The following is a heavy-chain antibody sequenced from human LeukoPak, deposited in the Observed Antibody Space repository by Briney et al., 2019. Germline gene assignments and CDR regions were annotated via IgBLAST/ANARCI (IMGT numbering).Heavy chain of an antibody. CDR1: GYTFTSYS. CDR2: ISGYNVIT. V-gene: IGHV1-18*01. D-gene: IGHD3-16*01. Sequence: SVKFCCKASGYTFTSYSISSVRQAPGQGLEWRGWISGYNVITNYAQKLPCRVTMTTDTSTTTAYMEMRRLSSDDTAVYYCARDRWDGGLPYFDYWGQGTLVTVSS. J-gene: IGHJ4*02. CDR3: ARDRWDGGLPYFDY.